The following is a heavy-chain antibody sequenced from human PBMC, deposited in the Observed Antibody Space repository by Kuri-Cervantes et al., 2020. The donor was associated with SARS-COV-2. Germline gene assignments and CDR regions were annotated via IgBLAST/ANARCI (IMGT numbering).Heavy chain of an antibody. CDR1: GYTFTSYD. CDR3: ARAQEHNAQQLAGVDY. J-gene: IGHJ4*02. CDR2: INPSGGST. Sequence: ASVKVSCKASGYTFTSYDINWVRQAPGQGLEWMGIINPSGGSTSYAQKFQGRVTMTRDTSTSTVYMELSSLRSEDTAVYYCARAQEHNAQQLAGVDYWGQGTLVTVSS. V-gene: IGHV1-46*01. D-gene: IGHD6-13*01.